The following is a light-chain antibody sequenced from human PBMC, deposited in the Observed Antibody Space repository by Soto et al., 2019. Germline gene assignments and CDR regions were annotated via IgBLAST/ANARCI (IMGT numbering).Light chain of an antibody. J-gene: IGKJ5*01. CDR1: QGISSY. CDR2: ATS. Sequence: DIQLTQSPSFLSASVGDRVTITCRASQGISSYLAWYQQKPGKAPKRLIYATSTLQSEVPSRFSGSGSGTEFTLTISSLQPEDFATYYCQQLNSYPITFGQGTPLEIK. V-gene: IGKV1-9*01. CDR3: QQLNSYPIT.